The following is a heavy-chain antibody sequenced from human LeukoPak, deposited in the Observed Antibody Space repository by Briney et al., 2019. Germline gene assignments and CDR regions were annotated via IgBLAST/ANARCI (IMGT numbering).Heavy chain of an antibody. V-gene: IGHV4-4*07. CDR2: MYTSGST. CDR1: GGSISTYY. D-gene: IGHD5-18*01. CDR3: ARDQRGYSYAYWHDY. J-gene: IGHJ4*02. Sequence: SETLSLTCTVSGGSISTYYWCWMRQPAGKGLEWVGRMYTSGSTNYNLSLKSRVTMSVDTSKNQSSLKLSSVTAADTAVYYCARDQRGYSYAYWHDYWGQGTLVTVSS.